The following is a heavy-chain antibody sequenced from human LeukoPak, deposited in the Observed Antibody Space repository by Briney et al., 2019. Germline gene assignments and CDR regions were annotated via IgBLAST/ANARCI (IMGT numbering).Heavy chain of an antibody. CDR2: ISGSGGST. J-gene: IGHJ5*02. CDR3: AKDRSPLWFGELLEPFDP. Sequence: GGSLRLSCAASGFTFSSDAMSWVRRAPGKGLEWVSAISGSGGSTYYADSVKGRFTISRDNSKNTLYLQMNSLRAEDTAVYYCAKDRSPLWFGELLEPFDPWGQGTLVTVSS. D-gene: IGHD3-10*01. CDR1: GFTFSSDA. V-gene: IGHV3-23*01.